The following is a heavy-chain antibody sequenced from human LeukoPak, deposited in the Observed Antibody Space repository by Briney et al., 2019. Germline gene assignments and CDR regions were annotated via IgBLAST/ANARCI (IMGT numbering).Heavy chain of an antibody. D-gene: IGHD6-13*01. CDR2: IYYSGST. V-gene: IGHV4-59*01. CDR1: GGSISSYY. Sequence: SETLSLTCTVSGGSISSYYWSWIRQPPGKGLEWIGYIYYSGSTNYNPSLKSRVTISVDTSKNQFSLKLSSVTAADTAVYYCARDSSSWYGLIDYWGQGTLVTVSS. CDR3: ARDSSSWYGLIDY. J-gene: IGHJ4*02.